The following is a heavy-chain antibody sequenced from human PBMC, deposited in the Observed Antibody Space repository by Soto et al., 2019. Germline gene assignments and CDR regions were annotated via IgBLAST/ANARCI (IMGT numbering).Heavy chain of an antibody. Sequence: GASVKVSCKASGYTFTSYGISWVRQAPGQGLEWMGWISAYNGNTNYAQKLQGRVTMTTDTSTSTAYMELRSLRSGDTAVYYCARPLGYNWSYFPWWNNNWFDPWGQGTLVTV. CDR1: GYTFTSYG. CDR3: ARPLGYNWSYFPWWNNNWFDP. V-gene: IGHV1-18*04. J-gene: IGHJ5*02. CDR2: ISAYNGNT. D-gene: IGHD1-7*01.